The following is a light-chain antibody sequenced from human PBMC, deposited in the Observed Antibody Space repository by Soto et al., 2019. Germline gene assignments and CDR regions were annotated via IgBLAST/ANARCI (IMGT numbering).Light chain of an antibody. CDR3: QQYNSYART. V-gene: IGKV1-5*03. CDR1: QSISSW. Sequence: DIQMTQSPSTLSASVGDRVTITCRASQSISSWLAWYQQKPGKAPKLLGYKASSLQSGVPSRFSGSGSGTEFTITTSSLQPDDFAPYYCQQYNSYARTFGQGTKLEIK. J-gene: IGKJ2*01. CDR2: KAS.